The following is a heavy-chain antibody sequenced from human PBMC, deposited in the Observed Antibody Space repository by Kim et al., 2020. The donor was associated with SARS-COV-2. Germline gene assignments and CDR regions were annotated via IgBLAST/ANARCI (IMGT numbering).Heavy chain of an antibody. CDR1: GYTFTSYG. Sequence: ASVKVSCKASGYTFTSYGISWVRQAPGQGLEWMGWISAYNGNTNYAQKLQGRVTMTTDTSTSTAYMELRSLRSDDTAVYYCARARGSYYYYGMDVWGQGTTVTVSS. V-gene: IGHV1-18*04. J-gene: IGHJ6*02. CDR2: ISAYNGNT. CDR3: ARARGSYYYYGMDV. D-gene: IGHD1-26*01.